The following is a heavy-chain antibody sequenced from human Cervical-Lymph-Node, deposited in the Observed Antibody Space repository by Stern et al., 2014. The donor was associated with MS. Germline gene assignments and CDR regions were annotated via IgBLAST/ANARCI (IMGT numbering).Heavy chain of an antibody. V-gene: IGHV4-61*02. CDR1: GGSISSGSYY. CDR2: IYTSGST. Sequence: QLQLQESGPGLEKPSQTLSLTCTVSGGSISSGSYYWSWIRQPAGKGLEWIGRIYTSGSTNYNPSLKRLVTLSVETSNNQFSLKLSSVSAADTAVYYCARGILTGYYYFDYWGQGTLVTVSS. D-gene: IGHD3-9*01. CDR3: ARGILTGYYYFDY. J-gene: IGHJ4*02.